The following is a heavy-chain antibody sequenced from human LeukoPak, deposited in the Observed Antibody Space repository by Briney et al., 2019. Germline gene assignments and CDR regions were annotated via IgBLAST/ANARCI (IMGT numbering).Heavy chain of an antibody. CDR1: GGSISSHY. V-gene: IGHV4-59*11. Sequence: SETLSLTCTVSGGSISSHYWSWIRQPPGKGLEWIGYIYYSGSTNYNPSLKSRVTISVDTSKNKFSLKLSSVTAADTAVYYCARELTTVTTDYFDYWGQGTLVTVSS. J-gene: IGHJ4*02. CDR3: ARELTTVTTDYFDY. D-gene: IGHD4-11*01. CDR2: IYYSGST.